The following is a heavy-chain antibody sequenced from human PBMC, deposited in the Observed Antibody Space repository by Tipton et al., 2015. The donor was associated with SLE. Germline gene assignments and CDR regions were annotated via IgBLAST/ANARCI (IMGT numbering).Heavy chain of an antibody. D-gene: IGHD6-6*01. J-gene: IGHJ4*02. CDR2: ISGSGTTI. CDR3: ARDDSSSLDY. V-gene: IGHV3-48*03. CDR1: GFTFSTYE. Sequence: SLRLSCAASGFTFSTYEMNWVRQAPGKGLEWVSYISGSGTTIYYADSVKGRFIISRDNAKNSLYLQMNTLRADDTAVYYCARDDSSSLDYWGLGTLVTVSS.